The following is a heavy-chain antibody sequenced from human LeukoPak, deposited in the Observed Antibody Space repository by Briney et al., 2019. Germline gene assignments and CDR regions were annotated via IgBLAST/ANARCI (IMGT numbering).Heavy chain of an antibody. CDR3: AKALYCSSTSCYGYYYYYMDV. V-gene: IGHV3-23*01. CDR2: ISGSGGST. Sequence: GGSLRLSCAASGFTFSSYAMSWVRQAPGKGLEWVSAISGSGGSTYYADSVKGRFTISRDNSKNTLYLQMNSLRAEDTAVYYCAKALYCSSTSCYGYYYYYMDVWGKGTTVTVSS. CDR1: GFTFSSYA. J-gene: IGHJ6*03. D-gene: IGHD2-2*01.